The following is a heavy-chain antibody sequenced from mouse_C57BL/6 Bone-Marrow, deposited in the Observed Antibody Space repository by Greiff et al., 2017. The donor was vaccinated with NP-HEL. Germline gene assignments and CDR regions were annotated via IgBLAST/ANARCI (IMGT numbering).Heavy chain of an antibody. CDR2: INPSSGYT. D-gene: IGHD1-1*01. CDR3: ARFTTVVDWYFDV. J-gene: IGHJ1*03. Sequence: QVQLQQSGAELAKPGASVKLSCKASGYTFTSYWMHWVKQRPGQGLEWIGYINPSSGYTKYNQKFKDKATLTADKSSSTAYMQLNSLTYEDSADYYCARFTTVVDWYFDVWGTGTTVTVSS. V-gene: IGHV1-7*01. CDR1: GYTFTSYW.